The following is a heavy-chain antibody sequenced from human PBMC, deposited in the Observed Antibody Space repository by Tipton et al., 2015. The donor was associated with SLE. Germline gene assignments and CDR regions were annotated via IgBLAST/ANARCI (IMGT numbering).Heavy chain of an antibody. CDR3: ASGDDLPYYFEN. CDR1: GASVSLGSYY. V-gene: IGHV4-61*09. D-gene: IGHD7-27*01. Sequence: TLSLTCSVSGASVSLGSYYWSWIRQPAGKALAWIGHIHTSGSTNYNPSLESRVTISADKSKRQFSLKLDSVTAADTAVNYCASGDDLPYYFENWGQGTLVTVSS. J-gene: IGHJ4*02. CDR2: IHTSGST.